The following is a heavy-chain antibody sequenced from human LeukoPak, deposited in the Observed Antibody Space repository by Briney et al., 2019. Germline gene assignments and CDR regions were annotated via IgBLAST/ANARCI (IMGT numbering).Heavy chain of an antibody. CDR3: TKISPRSVPRSYSDF. CDR1: GFTFSNYA. V-gene: IGHV3-23*01. J-gene: IGHJ4*01. Sequence: GGSLRLSCAASGFTFSNYAMSWVRQAPGEGLEWVSGISNSGSSTYYANSVKGRFTISRDSSMSTLFLQMNSLRVEDTALYYCTKISPRSVPRSYSDFWGQGNLVTVSS. D-gene: IGHD2-15*01. CDR2: ISNSGSST.